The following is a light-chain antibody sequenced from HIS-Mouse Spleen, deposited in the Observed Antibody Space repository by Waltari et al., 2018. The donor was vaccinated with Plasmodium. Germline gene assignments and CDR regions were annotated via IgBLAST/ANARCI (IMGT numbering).Light chain of an antibody. CDR3: QQYNSYSWT. CDR2: KAS. CDR1: QSISSW. V-gene: IGKV1-5*03. J-gene: IGKJ1*01. Sequence: DIQMTPSPSTLSASVGDSVIITCRASQSISSWLAWYQQKPGKAPKLLIYKASSLESGVPSRFSGSGSGTEFTLTISSLQPDDFATYYCQQYNSYSWTFGQGTKVEIK.